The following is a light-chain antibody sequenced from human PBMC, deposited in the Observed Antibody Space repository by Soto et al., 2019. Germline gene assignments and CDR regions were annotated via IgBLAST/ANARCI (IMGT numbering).Light chain of an antibody. J-gene: IGKJ1*01. Sequence: EIVLTQSPATLSLSPGERATLSCGASQSVSRNYLAWYQQKPGLAPSLLIYDASSRATGIPDRFSGSGSGTDFTLTISRLEPEDSAVYSCQQYGTSPTFGQGTKVDIK. V-gene: IGKV3D-20*01. CDR2: DAS. CDR1: QSVSRNY. CDR3: QQYGTSPT.